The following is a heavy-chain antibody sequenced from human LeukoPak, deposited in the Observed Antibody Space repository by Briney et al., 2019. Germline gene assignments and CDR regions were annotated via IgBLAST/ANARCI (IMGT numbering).Heavy chain of an antibody. Sequence: PGGSLRLSCAPSGFTFSSYATSSVSPTPREGLEWVSAISGSGGSTYYADPAKGRFTISRDNSKNTLYLQMNNLSAEDTAVYYCAKDRGYGVSYWYFDLWGRGTLVTVSS. CDR1: GFTFSSYA. V-gene: IGHV3-23*01. J-gene: IGHJ2*01. CDR2: ISGSGGST. CDR3: AKDRGYGVSYWYFDL. D-gene: IGHD5-12*01.